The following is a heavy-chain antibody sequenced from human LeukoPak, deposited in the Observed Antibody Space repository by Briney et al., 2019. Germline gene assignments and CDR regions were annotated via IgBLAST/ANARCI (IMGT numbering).Heavy chain of an antibody. D-gene: IGHD3-3*01. CDR3: ARSKFFGVVSDAFDI. J-gene: IGHJ3*02. V-gene: IGHV4-34*01. Sequence: SETLSLTCAVYGGSFSGYYWSWIRQPPGKGLEWIGEINHSGSTNYNPSLKSRVTISVDTSKNQFSLKLSSVTAADTAVYYCARSKFFGVVSDAFDIWGQGTMVTVSS. CDR2: INHSGST. CDR1: GGSFSGYY.